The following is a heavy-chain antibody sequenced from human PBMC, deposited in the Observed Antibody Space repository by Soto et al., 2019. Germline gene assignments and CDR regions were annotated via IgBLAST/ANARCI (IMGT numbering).Heavy chain of an antibody. D-gene: IGHD3-10*01. V-gene: IGHV4-59*01. J-gene: IGHJ5*02. CDR1: GGSISSYY. Sequence: WETLSLTCTVSGGSISSYYWSWIRQPPGKGLEWIGYIYYSGSTNYNPSLKSRVTISVDTSKNQFSLKLSSVTAADTAVYYCASDRGPLLWFGEFFSNWFDPWGQGTLVTVSS. CDR3: ASDRGPLLWFGEFFSNWFDP. CDR2: IYYSGST.